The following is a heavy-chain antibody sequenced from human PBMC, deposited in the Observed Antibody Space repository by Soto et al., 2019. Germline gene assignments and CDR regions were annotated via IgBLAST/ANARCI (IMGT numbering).Heavy chain of an antibody. V-gene: IGHV4-34*01. CDR3: ARVVGTRYYFDY. CDR1: GGSFSGYY. Sequence: QVQLQQGGAGLLKPSETLSLTCAVYGGSFSGYYWSWIRQPPGKGLEWIGEINHSGSTNYNPSLKSRVTISVDTSKNQFSLKLSSVTAADTAVYYCARVVGTRYYFDYWGQGTLVTVSS. D-gene: IGHD1-26*01. J-gene: IGHJ4*02. CDR2: INHSGST.